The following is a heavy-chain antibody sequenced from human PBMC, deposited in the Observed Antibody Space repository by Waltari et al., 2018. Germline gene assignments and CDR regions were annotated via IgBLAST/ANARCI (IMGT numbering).Heavy chain of an antibody. CDR3: ARGSGSYYSDAFDI. V-gene: IGHV4-59*01. D-gene: IGHD3-10*01. CDR1: GGSISSYY. Sequence: QVQLQESGPGLVKPSETLSLTCTVSGGSISSYYWSWLRQPPGKGLEWIGYIYYSGSTNYNPSLKSRVTISVDTSKNQFSLKLSSVTAADTAVYYCARGSGSYYSDAFDIWGQGTMVTVSS. CDR2: IYYSGST. J-gene: IGHJ3*02.